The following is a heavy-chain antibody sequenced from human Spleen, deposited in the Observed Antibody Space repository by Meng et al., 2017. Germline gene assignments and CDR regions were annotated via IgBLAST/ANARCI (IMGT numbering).Heavy chain of an antibody. V-gene: IGHV3-53*01. CDR3: AKEWARYSSSHFVHYGMDV. Sequence: GESLKISCAASGFTVSSNYMSWVRQAPGKGLEWVSVIYSGGSTYYADSVKGRFTISRDNSKNTLYLQMNSLRAEDTAVYYCAKEWARYSSSHFVHYGMDVWGQGTTVTVAS. CDR1: GFTVSSNY. CDR2: IYSGGST. D-gene: IGHD6-13*01. J-gene: IGHJ6*02.